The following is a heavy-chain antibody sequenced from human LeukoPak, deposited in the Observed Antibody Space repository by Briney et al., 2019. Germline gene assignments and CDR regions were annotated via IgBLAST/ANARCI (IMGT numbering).Heavy chain of an antibody. D-gene: IGHD1-26*01. CDR1: GGSISSYY. J-gene: IGHJ5*02. V-gene: IGHV4-59*12. CDR2: IYYSGST. CDR3: ARDSAPGVGAGA. Sequence: KSSETLSLTCTVSGGSISSYYWSWIRQPPGKGLEWIGYIYYSGSTNYNPSLKSRVTISVDTSKNQLSLKLTSVTAADTAVYYCARDSAPGVGAGAWGQGTLVTVSS.